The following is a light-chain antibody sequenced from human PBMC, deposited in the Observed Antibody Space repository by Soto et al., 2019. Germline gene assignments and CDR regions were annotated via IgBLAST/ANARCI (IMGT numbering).Light chain of an antibody. CDR1: QSITSNF. CDR3: QHYGRSPTWT. CDR2: AAT. Sequence: EIVLTQSPGTLSLSPGERATLSCRASQSITSNFLAWYQQKPDQAPRLLIYAATTRATGIPHRFSGSGSGTDFTLAISRLEPEDFAVYYCQHYGRSPTWTFGQGTKVEIK. V-gene: IGKV3-20*01. J-gene: IGKJ1*01.